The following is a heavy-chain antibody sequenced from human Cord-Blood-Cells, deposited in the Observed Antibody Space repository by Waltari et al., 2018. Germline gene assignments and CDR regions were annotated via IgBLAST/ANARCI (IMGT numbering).Heavy chain of an antibody. V-gene: IGHV3-30-3*01. CDR3: ARDSLLRGFDY. D-gene: IGHD1-26*01. J-gene: IGHJ4*02. CDR1: GFTFRRCA. CDR2: ISYDGSNK. Sequence: QVQLVESGGGVVQPGRSLRLSCAASGFTFRRCAMHWVRQAPGKGLEWVAVISYDGSNKYYADSVKGRFTISRDNSKNTLYLQMNSLRAEDTAVYYCARDSLLRGFDYWGQGTLVTVSS.